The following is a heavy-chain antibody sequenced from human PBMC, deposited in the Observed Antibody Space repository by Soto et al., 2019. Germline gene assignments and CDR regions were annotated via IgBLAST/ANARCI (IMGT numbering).Heavy chain of an antibody. D-gene: IGHD3-9*01. V-gene: IGHV3-33*01. Sequence: GGSLRLSCAASGFTFSSYGMHWVRQAPGKGLEWVAVIWYDGSNKYYADSVKGRFTISRDNSKNTLYLQMNSLRAEDTAVYYCARDQRDILTGYYEPAYYFDYWGQGTLVTVSS. CDR2: IWYDGSNK. CDR3: ARDQRDILTGYYEPAYYFDY. J-gene: IGHJ4*02. CDR1: GFTFSSYG.